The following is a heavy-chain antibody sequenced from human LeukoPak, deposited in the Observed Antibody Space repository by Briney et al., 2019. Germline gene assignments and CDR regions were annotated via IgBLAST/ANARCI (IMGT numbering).Heavy chain of an antibody. V-gene: IGHV3-23*01. CDR1: GFTFSSYA. Sequence: PGGSLRLSCAASGFTFSSYAMSWVRQAPGKGLEWVSAISGSGGSTYYADSVKGRFTISRDNPKNTLYLQMNSLRAEDTAVYYCAKDSGTTNYYDSSGTSDYWGQGTLVTVSS. D-gene: IGHD3-22*01. CDR3: AKDSGTTNYYDSSGTSDY. CDR2: ISGSGGST. J-gene: IGHJ4*02.